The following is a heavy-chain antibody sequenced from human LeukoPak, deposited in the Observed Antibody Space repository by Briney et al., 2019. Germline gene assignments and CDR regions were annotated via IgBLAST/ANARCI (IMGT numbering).Heavy chain of an antibody. Sequence: ESSETLSLTCTVSGGSINSHYWGWIRQPPGKGLEYIGYIYYSGNTNYNPSLKSRVTISVDTSKNQFSLKLRSVTAADTAVYYCARVNVSAYGGIVVYFDYWGQGTLATVSS. D-gene: IGHD3-16*02. V-gene: IGHV4-59*11. CDR2: IYYSGNT. J-gene: IGHJ4*02. CDR1: GGSINSHY. CDR3: ARVNVSAYGGIVVYFDY.